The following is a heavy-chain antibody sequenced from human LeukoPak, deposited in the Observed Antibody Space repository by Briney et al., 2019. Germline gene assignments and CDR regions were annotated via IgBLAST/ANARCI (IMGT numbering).Heavy chain of an antibody. D-gene: IGHD2-15*01. Sequence: SETLSLTCTVSGGSISSYYWSWIRQPAGKGLEWIGRIYTSGSTNYNPSLKSRVTMSVDTSKNQFSLKLSSVTAADTAVYYCARSPSGGSCCRFDYWGQGTLVTVSS. CDR2: IYTSGST. J-gene: IGHJ4*02. CDR1: GGSISSYY. CDR3: ARSPSGGSCCRFDY. V-gene: IGHV4-4*07.